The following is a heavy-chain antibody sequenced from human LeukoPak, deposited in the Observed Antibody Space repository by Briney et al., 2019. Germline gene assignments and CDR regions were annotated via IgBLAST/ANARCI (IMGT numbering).Heavy chain of an antibody. CDR3: ARDGYYGSGSYSPFDY. V-gene: IGHV4-59*01. CDR2: IYYSGST. Sequence: SETLSLTCTVSGGSISSYYWSWIRQPPGKGLEWIGYIYYSGSTNYNPSLKSRVTISVDTSKNQFSLKLSSVTAADMAVYYCARDGYYGSGSYSPFDYWGQGTLVTVSS. D-gene: IGHD3-10*01. CDR1: GGSISSYY. J-gene: IGHJ4*02.